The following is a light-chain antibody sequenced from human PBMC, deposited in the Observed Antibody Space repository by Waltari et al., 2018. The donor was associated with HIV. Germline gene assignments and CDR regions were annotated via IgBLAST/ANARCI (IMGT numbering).Light chain of an antibody. Sequence: DIQMTQSPSTLSASVGDRVTVTCRASQSISSWLAWYQQKPGKAPKLLIYKASTLESGVPSRFSGSGSGKEFTLTISSLQPDDSATYYCQQYNTYSSFGPGTKVDIK. CDR3: QQYNTYSS. V-gene: IGKV1-5*03. CDR2: KAS. CDR1: QSISSW. J-gene: IGKJ3*01.